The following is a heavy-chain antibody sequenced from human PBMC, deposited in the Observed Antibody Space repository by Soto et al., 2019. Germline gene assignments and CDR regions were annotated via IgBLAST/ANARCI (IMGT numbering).Heavy chain of an antibody. Sequence: GASVEVSCKASGYTFSGYSITCVRQAPGQGLEWMGRISGYNGNTNYARTLRGRLTLTTDTSTSTAYMELRSLTSDDTAVYYCARDVFCGGAPACPDMDVWGQGTTVTVSS. CDR1: GYTFSGYS. V-gene: IGHV1-18*04. J-gene: IGHJ6*02. CDR2: ISGYNGNT. CDR3: ARDVFCGGAPACPDMDV. D-gene: IGHD2-21*01.